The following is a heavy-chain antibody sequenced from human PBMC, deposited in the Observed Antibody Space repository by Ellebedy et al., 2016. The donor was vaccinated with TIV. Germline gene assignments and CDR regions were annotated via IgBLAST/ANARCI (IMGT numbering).Heavy chain of an antibody. CDR3: ARDLSGHYANNQYFQH. CDR2: IGFTESTI. Sequence: GGSLRLXXAASGFPFSRSSMSWVRQAPGKGLEWISYIGFTESTIYYADSVKGRFTISRDNAKNSLYLQMNSLRDEDTAVYYCARDLSGHYANNQYFQHWGQGTLVTVSS. D-gene: IGHD2-8*01. V-gene: IGHV3-48*02. CDR1: GFPFSRSS. J-gene: IGHJ1*01.